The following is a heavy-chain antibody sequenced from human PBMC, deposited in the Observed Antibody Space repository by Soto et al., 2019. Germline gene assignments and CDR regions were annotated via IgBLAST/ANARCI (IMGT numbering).Heavy chain of an antibody. CDR3: AKRGGSGWGFHDY. V-gene: IGHV6-1*01. CDR2: TYYRSKWYN. J-gene: IGHJ4*02. Sequence: QALSLTSAISGDSVSSNSAAWNLIRHSPSRGLEWLGRTYYRSKWYNDYAVSVKSRITINPDTSKNQFSLQLNSVTPEDTALYYCAKRGGSGWGFHDYWGRGALVTVSS. CDR1: GDSVSSNSAA. D-gene: IGHD6-19*01.